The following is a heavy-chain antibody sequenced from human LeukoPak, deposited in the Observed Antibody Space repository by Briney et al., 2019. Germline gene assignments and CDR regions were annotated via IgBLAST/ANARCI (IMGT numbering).Heavy chain of an antibody. D-gene: IGHD2-21*02. CDR2: ISSSSSTI. CDR3: ARPGDAYYFDY. V-gene: IGHV3-48*02. J-gene: IGHJ4*02. CDR1: GFTFSSYS. Sequence: PGGSLRLSCAASGFTFSSYSMNWVRQAPGKGLEWVSYISSSSSTIYYADSVKGRFTISRDNAKNSLYLQMNSLRDGDTAVYYCARPGDAYYFDYWGQGTLVTVSS.